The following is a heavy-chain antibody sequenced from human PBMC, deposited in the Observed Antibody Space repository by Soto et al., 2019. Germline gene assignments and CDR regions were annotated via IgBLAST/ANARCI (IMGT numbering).Heavy chain of an antibody. CDR2: ISYDGSNK. CDR3: AKVINDSSGYHTATFFDY. CDR1: GFTFSSYG. Sequence: QVQLVESGGGVVQPGRSLRLSCAASGFTFSSYGMHWVRQAPGKGLEWVADISYDGSNKYYADSVKGRFTISRDNSKNTLYLQMNSLRAEDTAVYYCAKVINDSSGYHTATFFDYWGQGTLVTVSS. V-gene: IGHV3-30*18. D-gene: IGHD3-22*01. J-gene: IGHJ4*02.